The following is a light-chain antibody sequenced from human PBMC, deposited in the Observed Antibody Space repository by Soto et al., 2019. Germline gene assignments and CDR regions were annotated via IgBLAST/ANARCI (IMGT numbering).Light chain of an antibody. CDR2: DAS. J-gene: IGKJ1*01. V-gene: IGKV3-11*01. CDR3: QQRSSWLRT. CDR1: QSVSSY. Sequence: EIVLTQSPATLSLSPGERATLACRASQSVSSYLAWYQQKPGQAPRVVIYDASNRATGIPPRFSGSGSGTDFTLTISSLEPEDFAVYYCQQRSSWLRTFGQGTKVEIK.